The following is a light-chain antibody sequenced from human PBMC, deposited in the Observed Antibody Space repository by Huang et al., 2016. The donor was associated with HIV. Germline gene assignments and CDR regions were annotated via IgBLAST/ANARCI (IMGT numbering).Light chain of an antibody. J-gene: IGKJ1*01. V-gene: IGKV3-20*01. CDR1: QSVSGNY. CDR3: QQYGTSPWT. Sequence: EVVLTQSPGSLSLSPGERVTLAGRASQSVSGNYCAGYQQKPGQAPRLFIYGASTRAIGIPDRFSGSGSGTDFTLTINRLEPEDFGVYYCQQYGTSPWTFGQGTKVEIK. CDR2: GAS.